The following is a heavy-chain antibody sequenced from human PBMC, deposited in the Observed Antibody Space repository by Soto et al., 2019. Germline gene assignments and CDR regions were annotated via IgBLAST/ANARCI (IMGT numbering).Heavy chain of an antibody. CDR3: AKGTSVVARFRYFDL. CDR2: ISWKSDTI. Sequence: EVQLVESGGWLVQPGRSLRLSCAASGFTFDDYAMHGVRQAPGKGLEWVSGISWKSDTIGYADSVKGRFTISRDNAKNSLYMQMNSLRAEDKALYSCAKGTSVVARFRYFDLWGRGTLVTVSS. D-gene: IGHD2-15*01. J-gene: IGHJ2*01. CDR1: GFTFDDYA. V-gene: IGHV3-9*01.